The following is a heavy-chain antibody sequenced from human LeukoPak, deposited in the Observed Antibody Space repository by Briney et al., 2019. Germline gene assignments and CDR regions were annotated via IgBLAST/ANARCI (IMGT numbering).Heavy chain of an antibody. CDR3: ARHVGYCSSTSCYLDAFDI. CDR1: GGSISSSSHY. V-gene: IGHV4-39*01. Sequence: SETLSLTCTVPGGSISSSSHYWGWLRQPPGKGLEWIGSIYYSGSTYYNPSLKSRVTISVDTSKNQFSLKLSSVTAADTAVYYCARHVGYCSSTSCYLDAFDIWGQGTMVTVSS. J-gene: IGHJ3*02. CDR2: IYYSGST. D-gene: IGHD2-2*01.